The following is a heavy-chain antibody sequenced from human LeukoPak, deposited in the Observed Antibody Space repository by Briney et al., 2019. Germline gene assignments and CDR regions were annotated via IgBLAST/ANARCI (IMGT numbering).Heavy chain of an antibody. CDR2: IYYSGST. CDR3: ATQVAGIPYYFDY. D-gene: IGHD6-19*01. V-gene: IGHV4-39*01. J-gene: IGHJ4*02. CDR1: GGSISSSSYY. Sequence: PSETLSLTCTVSGGSISSSSYYWGWIRQPPGKGLEWIGSIYYSGSTYYNPSLKSRVTISVDTSKNQFSLKLSSVTAADTAVYYCATQVAGIPYYFDYWGQGTLVTVSS.